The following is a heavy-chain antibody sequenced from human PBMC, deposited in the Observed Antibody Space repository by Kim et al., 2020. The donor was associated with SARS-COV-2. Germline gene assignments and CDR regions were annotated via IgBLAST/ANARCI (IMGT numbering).Heavy chain of an antibody. J-gene: IGHJ5*02. CDR3: ARKGPNWFDP. CDR2: ST. V-gene: IGHV4-4*02. Sequence: STNYNPTLKSRVTISVDKSKNQFSLKRSSVTAADTAVYYCARKGPNWFDPWGQGTLVTVSS.